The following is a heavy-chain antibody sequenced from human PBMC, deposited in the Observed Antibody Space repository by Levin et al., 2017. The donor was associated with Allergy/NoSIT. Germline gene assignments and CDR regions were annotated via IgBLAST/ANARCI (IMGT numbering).Heavy chain of an antibody. V-gene: IGHV4-59*01. CDR2: ISYSGST. D-gene: IGHD2-8*01. Sequence: ESLKISCTVSGGSISPYYWSWIRQTPGRGLEWIGYISYSGSTNYNPSLRSRVTMSVDTSKNQFSLKLKSLTAADSAVYFCARYLVLPGGPDAFDIWGQGTMVPVSS. CDR1: GGSISPYY. CDR3: ARYLVLPGGPDAFDI. J-gene: IGHJ3*02.